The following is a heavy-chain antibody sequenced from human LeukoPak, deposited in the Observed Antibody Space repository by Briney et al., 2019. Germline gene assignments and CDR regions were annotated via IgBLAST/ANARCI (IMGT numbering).Heavy chain of an antibody. CDR1: GYTFTSYY. D-gene: IGHD3-22*01. Sequence: GASVKVSCKASGYTFTSYYMHWVPQAPGQGLEWMGIINPSGGSTSYAQKFQGRVTMTRDTSTSTVYMELSSLRSVDTAVYYCARDLGDSYDSSGYYTPYFDYWGQGTLVTVSS. CDR2: INPSGGST. J-gene: IGHJ4*02. CDR3: ARDLGDSYDSSGYYTPYFDY. V-gene: IGHV1-46*01.